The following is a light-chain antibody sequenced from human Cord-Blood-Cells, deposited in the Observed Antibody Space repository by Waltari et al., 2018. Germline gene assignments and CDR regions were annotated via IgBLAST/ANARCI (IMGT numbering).Light chain of an antibody. Sequence: DIQMTQSPSSLSASVGDRVTITCRASQSISSYLNWYQQKQGNAPKLLSYAASSLQSGVPSRFSGSGSGTDFTLTISSLQTEDFATYYCQQSYSTPHTFGQGTKLEIK. CDR2: AAS. CDR1: QSISSY. V-gene: IGKV1-39*01. J-gene: IGKJ2*01. CDR3: QQSYSTPHT.